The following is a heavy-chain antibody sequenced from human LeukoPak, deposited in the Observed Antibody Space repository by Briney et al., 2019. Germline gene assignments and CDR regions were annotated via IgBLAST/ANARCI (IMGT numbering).Heavy chain of an antibody. J-gene: IGHJ4*02. CDR1: GGTFSSYA. V-gene: IGHV1-69*04. Sequence: GASVKVSCKASGGTFSSYAVSWVRQAPGQGLEWMGRIIPILGIANYAQKFQGRVTITADKSTSTAYMELSSLRSEDTAVYYCAIYSGYYDYWGQGTLVTVSS. CDR2: IIPILGIA. CDR3: AIYSGYYDY. D-gene: IGHD4-23*01.